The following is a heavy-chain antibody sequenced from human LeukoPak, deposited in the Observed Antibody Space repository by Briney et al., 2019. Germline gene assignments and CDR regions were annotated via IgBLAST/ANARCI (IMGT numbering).Heavy chain of an antibody. Sequence: SETLSLTCAVSGRSISSSNWWSWVRQSPGKGLEWIGEISHVGSTNYNPSLKSPVTISVDKSKNQFSLKLTSVTAADTAVYYCAREKNVVYCSSTSCYFDYWGQGTLVTVSS. J-gene: IGHJ4*02. D-gene: IGHD2-2*01. V-gene: IGHV4-4*02. CDR3: AREKNVVYCSSTSCYFDY. CDR2: ISHVGST. CDR1: GRSISSSNW.